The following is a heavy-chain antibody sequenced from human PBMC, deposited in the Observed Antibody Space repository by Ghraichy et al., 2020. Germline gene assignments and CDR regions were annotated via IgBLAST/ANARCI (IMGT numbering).Heavy chain of an antibody. CDR2: ISGSGGST. Sequence: GESLNISCAASGFTFSSYAMSWVRQAPGKGLEWVSAISGSGGSTYYADSVKGRFTISRDNSKNTLYLQMNSLRAEDTAVYYCAKTRDRLSLLLSSDYWGQGTLVTVSS. J-gene: IGHJ4*02. D-gene: IGHD3-16*02. CDR1: GFTFSSYA. V-gene: IGHV3-23*01. CDR3: AKTRDRLSLLLSSDY.